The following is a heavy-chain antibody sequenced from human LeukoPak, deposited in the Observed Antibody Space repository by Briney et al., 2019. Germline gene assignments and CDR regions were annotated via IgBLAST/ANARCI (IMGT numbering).Heavy chain of an antibody. D-gene: IGHD5-18*01. Sequence: TSETLSLTCAVYGGSFSGYYWSWIRQPPGKGLEWIGEINHSGSTDYNPSLKSRVTISVDTSKNQFSLKLSSVTAADTAVYYCARGGYSYGSWFDPWGQGTLVTVSS. V-gene: IGHV4-34*01. CDR1: GGSFSGYY. CDR3: ARGGYSYGSWFDP. CDR2: INHSGST. J-gene: IGHJ5*02.